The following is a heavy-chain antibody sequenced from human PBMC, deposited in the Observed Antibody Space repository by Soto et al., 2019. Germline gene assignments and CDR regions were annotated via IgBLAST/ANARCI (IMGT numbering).Heavy chain of an antibody. CDR3: ARDQAGIGGFLEGMDV. D-gene: IGHD3-3*01. CDR2: IYYSGST. CDR1: GGSISSYY. V-gene: IGHV4-59*01. J-gene: IGHJ6*02. Sequence: SDTLSLTCTVCGGSISSYYWGGIRQHPGKGLEWIGYIYYSGSTNYNPSLKSRVTISVDTSKNQFSLKLSSVTAADTAVYYCARDQAGIGGFLEGMDVWGQGTTVTVSS.